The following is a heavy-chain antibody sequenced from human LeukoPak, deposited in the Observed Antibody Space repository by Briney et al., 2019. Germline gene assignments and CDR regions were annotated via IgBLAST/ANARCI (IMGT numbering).Heavy chain of an antibody. CDR2: VSGRGGST. Sequence: GGSLRLSSAAAGFTFSSYAMSWVRQPPGKGLEWVSAVSGRGGSTYYADSVKGRFTISRDNSKNTLYLQMNSLRAEDTAVYYCARYPSYYDSSIYYFDYWGQGTLVTVSS. CDR3: ARYPSYYDSSIYYFDY. V-gene: IGHV3-23*01. J-gene: IGHJ4*02. D-gene: IGHD3-22*01. CDR1: GFTFSSYA.